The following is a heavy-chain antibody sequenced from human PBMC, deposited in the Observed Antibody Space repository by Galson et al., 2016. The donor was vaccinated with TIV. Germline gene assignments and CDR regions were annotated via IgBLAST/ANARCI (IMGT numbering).Heavy chain of an antibody. CDR1: GFIFSSYA. D-gene: IGHD6-19*01. CDR2: ISGGGDYT. Sequence: LRPSCAASGFIFSSYAMSCVRQAPGKGLEWVSGISGGGDYTYYADSVKGRFTISRDNSKNTLYLQMNSLRADDTAVYYCAREPYSSGWYGQMDYWGQGTLVTVAS. CDR3: AREPYSSGWYGQMDY. J-gene: IGHJ4*02. V-gene: IGHV3-23*01.